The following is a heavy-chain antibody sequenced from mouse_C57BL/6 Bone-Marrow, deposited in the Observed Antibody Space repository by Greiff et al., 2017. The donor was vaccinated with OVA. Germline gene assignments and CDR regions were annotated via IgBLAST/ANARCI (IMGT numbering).Heavy chain of an antibody. J-gene: IGHJ4*01. CDR3: ARGFYDGYYVYYYAMDY. V-gene: IGHV1-19*01. D-gene: IGHD2-3*01. CDR1: GYTFTDYY. CDR2: INPYNGGT. Sequence: EVQLQQSGPVLVKPGASVKMSCKASGYTFTDYYMNWVKQSHGKSLEWIGVINPYNGGTSYNKKFKGKATLTVDKSSSTAYMELNSLTSEDSAVYYCARGFYDGYYVYYYAMDYWGQGTSVTVSS.